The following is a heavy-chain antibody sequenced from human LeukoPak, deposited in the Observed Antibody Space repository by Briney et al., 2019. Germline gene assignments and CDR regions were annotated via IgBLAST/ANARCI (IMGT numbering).Heavy chain of an antibody. D-gene: IGHD5-12*01. Sequence: ASVKVSCKASGYTFTSYDINWVRQATGQGLEWMGWMNPNSGNTGYAQKFQGRVTMTRNTSISTAYMQLSSLRSEDTAVYYCASSMDIVATGHWFDPWGLGTLVTVSS. CDR2: MNPNSGNT. J-gene: IGHJ5*02. CDR1: GYTFTSYD. CDR3: ASSMDIVATGHWFDP. V-gene: IGHV1-8*01.